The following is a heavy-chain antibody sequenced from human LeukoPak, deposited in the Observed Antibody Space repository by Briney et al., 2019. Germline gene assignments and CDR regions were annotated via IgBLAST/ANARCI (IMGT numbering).Heavy chain of an antibody. Sequence: PGGSLRLSCAASGFTVSSNYMGWVRQAPGKGLEWVSVIYSGGSTYYADSVKGRFTISRDNSKNTLYLQMNSLRAEDTAVYYCARSDPQQLVVDYWGQGTLVTVSS. CDR3: ARSDPQQLVVDY. CDR1: GFTVSSNY. CDR2: IYSGGST. J-gene: IGHJ4*02. V-gene: IGHV3-66*01. D-gene: IGHD6-13*01.